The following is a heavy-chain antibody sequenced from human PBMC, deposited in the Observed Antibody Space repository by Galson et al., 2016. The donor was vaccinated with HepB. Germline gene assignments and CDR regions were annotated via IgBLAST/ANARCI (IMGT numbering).Heavy chain of an antibody. V-gene: IGHV4-4*01. D-gene: IGHD5-12*01. J-gene: IGHJ4*02. CDR1: GGSFSSSDW. CDR3: GRTTGYVQYAYYFDN. CDR2: MFYSGTT. Sequence: TLSLTCAVSGGSFSSSDWWSGVRQPPGKGLEWIGEMFYSGTTNYNPSLKRRVSISIDKSKNQFSLELRSVAAADSAVYFCGRTTGYVQYAYYFDNWCRGTQVTVSS.